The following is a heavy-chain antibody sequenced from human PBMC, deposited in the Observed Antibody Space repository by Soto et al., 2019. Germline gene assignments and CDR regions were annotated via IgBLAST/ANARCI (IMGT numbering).Heavy chain of an antibody. D-gene: IGHD6-13*01. J-gene: IGHJ4*02. CDR2: ISAYNGNT. CDR3: ASWEGYSRPYYFDY. Sequence: ASVKVSCKASGYTFTSYGISWVRQAPGQGLEWMGWISAYNGNTNYAQKLQGRVTMTTDTSTSTAYMELRSLRSDDTAVYYCASWEGYSRPYYFDYWGQGTLVTVSS. V-gene: IGHV1-18*01. CDR1: GYTFTSYG.